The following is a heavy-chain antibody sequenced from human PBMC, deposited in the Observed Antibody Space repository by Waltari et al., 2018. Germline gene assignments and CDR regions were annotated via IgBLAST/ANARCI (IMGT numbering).Heavy chain of an antibody. CDR1: GDTLSSYG. D-gene: IGHD6-25*01. Sequence: VQLVQSGAEGKKPGASVKVSCEAAGDTLSSYGINWVRQAPGQGLEWMGGISAHNGNTNYAHKFQDRVTLTTDPTTSTAYMELRSLKSDDTAMYYCATAAGGNMEADYWGQGTRGT. J-gene: IGHJ4*02. CDR3: ATAAGGNMEADY. CDR2: ISAHNGNT. V-gene: IGHV1-18*01.